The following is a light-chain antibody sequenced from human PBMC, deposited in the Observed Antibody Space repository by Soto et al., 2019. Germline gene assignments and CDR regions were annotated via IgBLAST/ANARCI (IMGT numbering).Light chain of an antibody. Sequence: QSVLTQSSSASASLGSSVKLTCTLSRGHRSYIIAWHQQQPGKAPRYLMKLEGSGSYNKGSGVPDRFSGSSSGADRYITISTLQFEDEADYYCETWDSNTRVFGGGTKVTVL. CDR3: ETWDSNTRV. J-gene: IGLJ3*02. V-gene: IGLV4-60*02. CDR1: RGHRSYI. CDR2: LEGSGSY.